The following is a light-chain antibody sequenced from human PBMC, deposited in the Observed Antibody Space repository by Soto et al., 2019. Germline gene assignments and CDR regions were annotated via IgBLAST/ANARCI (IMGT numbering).Light chain of an antibody. CDR2: EVS. Sequence: QSALTQPASVSGSPGQSITISCTGTSSDVGSYNLVSWYQQHPGKAPKLMIYEVSKRPSGVSNRFSGSKSGNTASLTISGIQADDEADYYCCSYAGSSTPVVFGGGTKLTVL. J-gene: IGLJ2*01. CDR3: CSYAGSSTPVV. CDR1: SSDVGSYNL. V-gene: IGLV2-23*02.